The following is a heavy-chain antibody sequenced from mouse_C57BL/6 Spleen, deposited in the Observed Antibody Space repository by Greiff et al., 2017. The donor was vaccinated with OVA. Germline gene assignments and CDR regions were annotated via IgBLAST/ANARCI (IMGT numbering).Heavy chain of an antibody. J-gene: IGHJ3*01. V-gene: IGHV1-82*01. Sequence: VKLQESGPELVKPGASVKISCKASGYAFSSSWMNWVKQRPGKGLEWIGRIYPGDGDTNYNGKFKGKATLTADKSSSTAYMQLSSLTSEDSAVYFCARDGQFAYWGQGTLVTVSA. CDR3: ARDGQFAY. CDR2: IYPGDGDT. D-gene: IGHD1-1*01. CDR1: GYAFSSSW.